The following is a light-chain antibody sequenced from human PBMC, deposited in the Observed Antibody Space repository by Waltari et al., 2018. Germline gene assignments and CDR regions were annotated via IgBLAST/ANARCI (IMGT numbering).Light chain of an antibody. CDR1: QSVLYNSDNKNY. Sequence: DIVMTQSPVSLAVSLGERATISCKSSQSVLYNSDNKNYVSWFQQKVGQPPKLLIYWASTRESGVPERFSGSGSGTDFTLTINNVKAEDVAVYYCHQYYNTPWGFGGGTKVEIK. V-gene: IGKV4-1*01. CDR2: WAS. CDR3: HQYYNTPWG. J-gene: IGKJ4*01.